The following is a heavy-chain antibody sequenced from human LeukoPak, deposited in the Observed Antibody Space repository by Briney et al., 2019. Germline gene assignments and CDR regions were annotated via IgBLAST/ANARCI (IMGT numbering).Heavy chain of an antibody. CDR1: GFXFSRYW. D-gene: IGHD6-19*01. V-gene: IGHV3-74*01. Sequence: XCAXSGFXFSRYWMYWVRHAPGKGPVWVSRIKSDGTYTIYADSVKGRFTISRDNGKNTLFLQMSNLRAEDTAFYYCARDAEDSSGWSFNYWGHGTLVTVSS. J-gene: IGHJ4*01. CDR2: IKSDGTYT. CDR3: ARDAEDSSGWSFNY.